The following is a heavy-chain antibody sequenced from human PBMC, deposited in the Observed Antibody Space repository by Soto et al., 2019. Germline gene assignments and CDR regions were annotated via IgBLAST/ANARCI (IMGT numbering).Heavy chain of an antibody. CDR1: GGSISSYY. Sequence: PSETLSLTCTVAGGSISSYYWSWIRQPPGKGLEWIGYIYNSESTNYNPSLRSRVTISVGTSKNQFSLKLSSVTAADTAVYYCAREGESSGYHFWGQGTLVTVSS. V-gene: IGHV4-59*01. J-gene: IGHJ4*02. CDR3: AREGESSGYHF. CDR2: IYNSEST. D-gene: IGHD3-22*01.